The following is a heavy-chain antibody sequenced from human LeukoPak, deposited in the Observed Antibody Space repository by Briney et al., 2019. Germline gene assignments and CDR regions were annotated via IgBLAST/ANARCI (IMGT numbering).Heavy chain of an antibody. CDR1: GYSFANYW. CDR3: ARRSYVGSTSAFDI. Sequence: GECLKISCKDIGYSFANYWFGWVRQMPGKGLEWIGVIYPGDSDTKYSPSFQGHVTFSADKSVSTAYLQWSSLRASDTAMYYCARRSYVGSTSAFDIWGQGTMVTVSS. V-gene: IGHV5-51*01. CDR2: IYPGDSDT. D-gene: IGHD1-26*01. J-gene: IGHJ3*02.